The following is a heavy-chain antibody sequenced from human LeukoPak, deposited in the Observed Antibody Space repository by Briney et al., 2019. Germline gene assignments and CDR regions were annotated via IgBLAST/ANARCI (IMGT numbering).Heavy chain of an antibody. CDR3: ARARGSAIYFDY. V-gene: IGHV4-39*07. Sequence: SETLSPTCTVSGGSISSSSYYWGWIRQPPGKGLEWIGSIYYSGSTYYNPSLKSRVTISVDTSKNQFSLKLSSVTAADTAVYYCARARGSAIYFDYWGQGTLVTVSS. D-gene: IGHD6-25*01. CDR2: IYYSGST. CDR1: GGSISSSSYY. J-gene: IGHJ4*02.